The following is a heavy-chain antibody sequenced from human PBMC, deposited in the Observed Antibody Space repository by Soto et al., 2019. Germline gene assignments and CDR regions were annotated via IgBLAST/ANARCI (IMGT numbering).Heavy chain of an antibody. Sequence: VQLLESGGGLVQPGGSLRLSCAASGFTFSSYAMSWVRQAPGKGLEWVSAISGSGGSTYYADSVKGRFTISRDNSKNTLYLQMNSLRAEDTAVYYCAKGYQGYSSSWYYFDYWGQGTLVTVSS. J-gene: IGHJ4*02. CDR2: ISGSGGST. CDR1: GFTFSSYA. CDR3: AKGYQGYSSSWYYFDY. V-gene: IGHV3-23*01. D-gene: IGHD6-13*01.